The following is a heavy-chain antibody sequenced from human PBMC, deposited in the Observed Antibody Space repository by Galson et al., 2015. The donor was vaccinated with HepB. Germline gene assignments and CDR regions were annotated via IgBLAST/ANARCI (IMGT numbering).Heavy chain of an antibody. CDR3: ARQLLWCGEVLNLDWAFDI. CDR2: ISSSSSYI. Sequence: SLRLSCAASGFTFSSYSMNWVRQAPGKGLEWVSSISSSSSYIYYADSVKGRFYISRDNAKNSLYLQMNSLRAEDTDVYYCARQLLWCGEVLNLDWAFDIWGPGTLGTVSS. V-gene: IGHV3-21*01. CDR1: GFTFSSYS. J-gene: IGHJ3*02. D-gene: IGHD3-10*01.